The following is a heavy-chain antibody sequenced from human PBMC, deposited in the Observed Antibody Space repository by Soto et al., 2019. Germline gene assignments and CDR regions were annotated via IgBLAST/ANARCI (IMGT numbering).Heavy chain of an antibody. V-gene: IGHV4-31*03. J-gene: IGHJ2*01. CDR2: IYYSGST. Sequence: QVQLQESGPGLVKPSQTLSLTCTVSSGSISSGGYYWSWIRQHPGKGLEWIGYIYYSGSTYYNPSIKSRVTISVDTSKNQFSLKLSSVTAADTAVYYCARDRPGDLGFWYFDLWGRGTLVTVSS. CDR1: SGSISSGGYY. D-gene: IGHD7-27*01. CDR3: ARDRPGDLGFWYFDL.